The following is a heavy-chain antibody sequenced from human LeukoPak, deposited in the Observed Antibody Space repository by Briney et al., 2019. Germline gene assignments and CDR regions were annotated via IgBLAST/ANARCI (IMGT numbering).Heavy chain of an antibody. CDR2: IIPTFGTA. V-gene: IGHV1-69*13. Sequence: SVKVSCKASGGTFSSYAISWVRQAPGQGLEWMGGIIPTFGTANYAQKFQGRVTITADESTSTAYMELSSLRSEDTAVYYCARDGNGDYAGDPPEYWGQGTLVTVSS. CDR3: ARDGNGDYAGDPPEY. CDR1: GGTFSSYA. D-gene: IGHD4-17*01. J-gene: IGHJ4*02.